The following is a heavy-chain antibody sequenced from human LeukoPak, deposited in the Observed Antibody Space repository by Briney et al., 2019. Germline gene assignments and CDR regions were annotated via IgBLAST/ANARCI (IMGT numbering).Heavy chain of an antibody. CDR3: ARRSPYYGTIDY. Sequence: SETLSLTCTVSGGSISSYYWSWIRQPPGKGLEWIGSIYYSGSTYYNPSLKSRVTISVDTSKNQFSLKLSSVTAADTAVYYCARRSPYYGTIDYWGQGTLVTVSS. D-gene: IGHD1/OR15-1a*01. CDR1: GGSISSYY. J-gene: IGHJ4*02. V-gene: IGHV4-59*05. CDR2: IYYSGST.